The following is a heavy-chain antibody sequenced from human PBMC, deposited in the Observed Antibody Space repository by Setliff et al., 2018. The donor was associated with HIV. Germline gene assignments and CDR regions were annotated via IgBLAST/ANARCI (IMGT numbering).Heavy chain of an antibody. V-gene: IGHV4-38-2*01. Sequence: SETLSLTCGVSGYSISSGSYWGCIRQSPGKKLEWIGSIYHSGTTYYNPSLKSRVTISVDTSKNQFSLKMSSLTAADTAVYYCARHGGITGTTDAFDIWGQGTMVTVS. CDR2: IYHSGTT. J-gene: IGHJ3*02. CDR1: GYSISSGSY. CDR3: ARHGGITGTTDAFDI. D-gene: IGHD1-7*01.